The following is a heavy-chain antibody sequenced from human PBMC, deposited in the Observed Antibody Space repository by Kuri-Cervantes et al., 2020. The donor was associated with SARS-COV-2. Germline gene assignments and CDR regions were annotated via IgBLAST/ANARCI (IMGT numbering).Heavy chain of an antibody. Sequence: GESLKISCAASGFTFSSYWMHWVHQAPGMGLVWVSRINNDGSSTSYADFVKGRVTISRDNAKNTAYLQIHSLRADDTAVYYYARHDSLKSWGQGTLVTVSS. J-gene: IGHJ5*02. CDR3: ARHDSLKS. V-gene: IGHV3-74*01. CDR2: INNDGSST. CDR1: GFTFSSYW. D-gene: IGHD3-3*01.